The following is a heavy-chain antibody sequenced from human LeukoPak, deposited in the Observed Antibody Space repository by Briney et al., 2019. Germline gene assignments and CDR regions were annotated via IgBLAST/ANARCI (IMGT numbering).Heavy chain of an antibody. CDR2: IKQDGSEK. J-gene: IGHJ4*02. D-gene: IGHD3-22*01. Sequence: GGSLRLSCAASGFTLSSYWMSWVRQAPGKGLEWVANIKQDGSEKYYVDSVKGRFTISRDNAKNSLYLQMNSLGAEDTAVYYCARAKYYDSRGPDYWGQGTLVTVSS. CDR1: GFTLSSYW. V-gene: IGHV3-7*01. CDR3: ARAKYYDSRGPDY.